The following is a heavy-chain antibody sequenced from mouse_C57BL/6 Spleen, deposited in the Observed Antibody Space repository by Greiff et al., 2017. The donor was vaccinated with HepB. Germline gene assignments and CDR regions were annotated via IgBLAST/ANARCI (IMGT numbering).Heavy chain of an antibody. CDR2: IDPSDSYT. V-gene: IGHV1-69*01. D-gene: IGHD2-4*01. CDR3: ARSYDYDHFDY. Sequence: VQLQQSGAELVMPGASVKLSCKASGYTFTSYWMHWVKQRPGQGLEWIGEIDPSDSYTNYNQKFKGKSTLTVDKSSSTAYMQLSSLTSEDSAVYYCARSYDYDHFDYWGQGTTLTVSS. CDR1: GYTFTSYW. J-gene: IGHJ2*01.